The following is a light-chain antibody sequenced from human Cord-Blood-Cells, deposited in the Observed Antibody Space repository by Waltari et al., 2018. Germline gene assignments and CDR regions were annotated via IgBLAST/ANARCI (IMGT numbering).Light chain of an antibody. CDR3: CSYAGV. Sequence: QSALTQPASVSGSPGQSITISCTGTSSAVGSYNLVSWYQQHPGKAPKLMIYEGSKRPSGVSNRFSGSKSGNTASLTISGLQAEDEADYYCCSYAGVFGGGTKLTVL. CDR1: SSAVGSYNL. CDR2: EGS. V-gene: IGLV2-23*01. J-gene: IGLJ3*02.